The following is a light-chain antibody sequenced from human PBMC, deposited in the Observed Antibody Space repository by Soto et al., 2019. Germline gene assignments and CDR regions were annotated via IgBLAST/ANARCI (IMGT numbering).Light chain of an antibody. CDR1: QTVLYSPSNRNF. V-gene: IGKV4-1*01. Sequence: DIVMTQSPDSLAVSLGERATINCKSSQTVLYSPSNRNFLAWYQQKAGQPPKLIIYRASRRESWVPDRISGSGSGTEFALTISSLQAEDVAVYYCQQYYSLPYTFGQGTKLEIK. CDR2: RAS. CDR3: QQYYSLPYT. J-gene: IGKJ2*01.